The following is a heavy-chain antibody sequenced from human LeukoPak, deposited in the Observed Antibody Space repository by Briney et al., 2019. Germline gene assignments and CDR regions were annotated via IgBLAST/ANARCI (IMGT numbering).Heavy chain of an antibody. CDR2: VSWNSGSI. D-gene: IGHD6-19*01. Sequence: GGSLRLSCAASGFTFDDYAMHWVRQAPGKGLEWVSGVSWNSGSIGYADSVRGRFTISRDNAKNTLYLQMNSLRAEDTAVYYCARESGSGWYTVDYWGQGTLVTVSS. V-gene: IGHV3-9*01. CDR1: GFTFDDYA. CDR3: ARESGSGWYTVDY. J-gene: IGHJ4*02.